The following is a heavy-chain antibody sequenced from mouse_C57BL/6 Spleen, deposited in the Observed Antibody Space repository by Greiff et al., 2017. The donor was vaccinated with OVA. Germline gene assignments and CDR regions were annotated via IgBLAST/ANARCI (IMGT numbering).Heavy chain of an antibody. V-gene: IGHV5-9*01. CDR1: GFTFSSYT. D-gene: IGHD2-2*01. J-gene: IGHJ3*01. Sequence: DVKLVESGGGLVKPGGSLKLSCAASGFTFSSYTMSWVRQTPEKRLEWVATISGGGGNTYYPDSVKGRFTISRDNAKNTLYLQMSSLRSEDTALYYCARPLYYGYDGPFAYWGQGTLVTVSA. CDR2: ISGGGGNT. CDR3: ARPLYYGYDGPFAY.